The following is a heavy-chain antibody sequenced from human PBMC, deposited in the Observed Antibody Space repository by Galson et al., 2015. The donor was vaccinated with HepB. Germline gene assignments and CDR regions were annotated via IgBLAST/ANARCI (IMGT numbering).Heavy chain of an antibody. D-gene: IGHD3-9*01. J-gene: IGHJ5*02. CDR3: ARDPLMTGYFPNWFDP. CDR1: GGTFSSYA. CDR2: IIPIFGTA. Sequence: SVKVSCKASGGTFSSYAISWVRQAPGQGLEWMGGIIPIFGTANYAQKFQGRVTITADESTSTAYMELSSLRSEDTAVYYCARDPLMTGYFPNWFDPWGQGTLVTVSS. V-gene: IGHV1-69*13.